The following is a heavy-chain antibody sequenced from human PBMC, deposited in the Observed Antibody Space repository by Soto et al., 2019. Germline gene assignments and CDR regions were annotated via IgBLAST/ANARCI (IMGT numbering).Heavy chain of an antibody. V-gene: IGHV3-7*01. D-gene: IGHD3-3*02. J-gene: IGHJ4*02. CDR1: AFSFSNYW. Sequence: GGSLRLSCEISAFSFSNYWMTWVRQAPGKGLEWVANIKEDGSEIYYLDSVKGRFTISRDNAKNSLYLQMNSLRVEDTAVYYCSRGWAFLNYWGQGILVTVSS. CDR3: SRGWAFLNY. CDR2: IKEDGSEI.